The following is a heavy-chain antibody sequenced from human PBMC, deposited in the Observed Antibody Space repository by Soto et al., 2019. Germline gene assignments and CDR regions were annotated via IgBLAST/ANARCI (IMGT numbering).Heavy chain of an antibody. J-gene: IGHJ4*02. Sequence: DVQLVESGGGLVQPGGSLRLSCAASGFGFSAYWMHWVRQTPEKGLEWVARVSQGGTGTVYSDSVKGRFTISRDNARNTLFLQMNRLGDGDTALYFCARVPDGPAFADRDLNDYWGQGTQVIVSS. V-gene: IGHV3-74*01. CDR1: GFGFSAYW. CDR3: ARVPDGPAFADRDLNDY. D-gene: IGHD3-10*01. CDR2: VSQGGTGT.